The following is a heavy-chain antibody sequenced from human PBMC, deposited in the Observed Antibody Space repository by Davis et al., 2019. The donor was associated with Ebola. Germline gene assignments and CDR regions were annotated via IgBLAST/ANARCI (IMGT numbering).Heavy chain of an antibody. Sequence: GESLKISCEASGFTFSSFAMSWVRQAPGKGLVWVSAIAGSGGSTYYADSVKGRFTISRDNSKNALYLQMNSLRAEDTAVYFCARDNRVAITLFGVINYEGLFDFWGQGTLITVSS. V-gene: IGHV3-23*01. CDR1: GFTFSSFA. J-gene: IGHJ4*02. CDR3: ARDNRVAITLFGVINYEGLFDF. CDR2: IAGSGGST. D-gene: IGHD3-3*01.